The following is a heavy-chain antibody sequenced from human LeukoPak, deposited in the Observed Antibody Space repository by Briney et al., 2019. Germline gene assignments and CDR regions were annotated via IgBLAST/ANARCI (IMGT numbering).Heavy chain of an antibody. V-gene: IGHV5-51*01. CDR2: IYPGDSDT. Sequence: LGESLKISCKGSGYSFTSYWIGWVRQMPGKGLEWMGIIYPGDSDTRYSPSFQGQVTISADKSISTAYLQWSSLRASDTAMYYCARQDCGGDCWAGVDFQHWGQGTLVTVSS. CDR3: ARQDCGGDCWAGVDFQH. CDR1: GYSFTSYW. D-gene: IGHD2-21*02. J-gene: IGHJ1*01.